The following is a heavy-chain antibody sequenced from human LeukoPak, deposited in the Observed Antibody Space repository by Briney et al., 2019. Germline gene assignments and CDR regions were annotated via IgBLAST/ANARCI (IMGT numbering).Heavy chain of an antibody. CDR2: INPSGGST. CDR1: GYTFTSYY. CDR3: ARETYYYDSSGYPTDY. Sequence: ASVKVSCKASGYTFTSYYLHWVRQPPGQGLEWMGIINPSGGSTSYAQKFQGRITMARDTSTSKVYMELSSLRSEDTAVYSCARETYYYDSSGYPTDYWGQGTLVTVSS. D-gene: IGHD3-22*01. J-gene: IGHJ4*02. V-gene: IGHV1-46*01.